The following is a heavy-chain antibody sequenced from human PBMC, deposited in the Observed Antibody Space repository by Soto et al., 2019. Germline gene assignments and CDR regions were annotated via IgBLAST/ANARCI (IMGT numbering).Heavy chain of an antibody. V-gene: IGHV3-7*01. J-gene: IGHJ5*02. CDR1: GFTFSTYW. CDR2: IKQDGGKN. D-gene: IGHD3-3*01. Sequence: EVQLVESGGGLVQPGGSLRLSCAASGFTFSTYWMSWVRQAPGKGLEWVANIKQDGGKNYYMDAVKGRFTISRDNAKNSLYLQMSSLRAEDTAVYYCARATPTSGWSGYRTGFDTWGQGTLVAVSS. CDR3: ARATPTSGWSGYRTGFDT.